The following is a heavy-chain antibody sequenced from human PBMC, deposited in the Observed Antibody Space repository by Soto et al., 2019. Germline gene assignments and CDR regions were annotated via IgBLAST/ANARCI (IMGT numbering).Heavy chain of an antibody. J-gene: IGHJ6*02. V-gene: IGHV1-69*01. D-gene: IGHD2-15*01. CDR1: GGTFRSYA. CDR3: AIAGGGKGGYYFYYGFDV. Sequence: QVQLVQSGAEVKKPGSSVKVSCKASGGTFRSYAICWVRQAPGQGLEWMGGIIPIFNTANYAQRFQGRVTITADESTSTAYMELSSLRSEDTAIYYCAIAGGGKGGYYFYYGFDVWGQGTTVTVSS. CDR2: IIPIFNTA.